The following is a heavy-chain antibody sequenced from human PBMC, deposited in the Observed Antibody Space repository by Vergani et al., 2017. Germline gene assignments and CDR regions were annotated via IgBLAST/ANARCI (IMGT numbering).Heavy chain of an antibody. J-gene: IGHJ4*02. D-gene: IGHD2-15*01. CDR2: MDYSRST. Sequence: QVQLQESGPGLVQPSETLSPTCTVSGDSVISTDYHWGWIRQPPGKGLEWIGSMDYSRSTSYNPALESRISISFETPKNQFSLRLTSVTAADTAVYYCASKRGSCRAAYCHSYDFWGPGTLVGVSS. CDR3: ASKRGSCRAAYCHSYDF. V-gene: IGHV4-39*01. CDR1: GDSVISTDYH.